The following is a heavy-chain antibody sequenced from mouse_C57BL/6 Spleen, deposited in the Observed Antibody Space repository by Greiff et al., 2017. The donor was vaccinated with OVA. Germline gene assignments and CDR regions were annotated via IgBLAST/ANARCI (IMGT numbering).Heavy chain of an antibody. CDR2: INYGGSST. CDR1: GFTFSDYY. Sequence: EVQLVESEGGLVQPGSSMKLSCTASGFTFSDYYMAWVRQVPEKGLEWVANINYGGSSTYYLDSFKSRFIISRDNAKNILYLQMRSLKSEDSATYYGARDHYYGSKYYAMDYWGQGTSVTVSS. D-gene: IGHD1-1*01. CDR3: ARDHYYGSKYYAMDY. V-gene: IGHV5-16*01. J-gene: IGHJ4*01.